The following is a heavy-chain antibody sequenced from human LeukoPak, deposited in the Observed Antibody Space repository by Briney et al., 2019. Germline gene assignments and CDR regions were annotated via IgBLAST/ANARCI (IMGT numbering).Heavy chain of an antibody. CDR2: ISWNSGSI. Sequence: GGSLRLSCAASGFTFDDYAMHWVRQAPGKGLEWVSGISWNSGSIGYADSVKGRFTISRDNAKNSLYLQMNSLRAEDTALYYCVNLLVDGYDIFDYWGQGTLVTVSS. CDR3: VNLLVDGYDIFDY. D-gene: IGHD3-9*01. V-gene: IGHV3-9*01. CDR1: GFTFDDYA. J-gene: IGHJ4*02.